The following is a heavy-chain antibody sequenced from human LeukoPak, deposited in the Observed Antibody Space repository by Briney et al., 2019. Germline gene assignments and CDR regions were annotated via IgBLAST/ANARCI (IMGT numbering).Heavy chain of an antibody. V-gene: IGHV3-74*01. CDR2: INSDGSST. J-gene: IGHJ6*03. Sequence: GGSLRLSCAASGFTFSSYWMSWVRQAPGKGLEWVSRINSDGSSTSYADSVKGRFTISRDNAKNTLYLQMNSLRAEDTAVYYCARDMDYYYYYMDVWGKGTTVTISS. D-gene: IGHD2-2*03. CDR3: ARDMDYYYYYMDV. CDR1: GFTFSSYW.